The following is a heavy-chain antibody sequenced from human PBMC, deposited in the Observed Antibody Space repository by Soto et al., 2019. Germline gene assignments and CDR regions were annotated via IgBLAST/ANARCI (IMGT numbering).Heavy chain of an antibody. J-gene: IGHJ4*02. V-gene: IGHV4-61*01. CDR2: IYYSGST. CDR1: GGSVSSGSYY. D-gene: IGHD1-26*01. CDR3: AGVIVGAILY. Sequence: KTSETLSLTCTVSGGSVSSGSYYWSWIRQPPGKGLEWIGYIYYSGSTNYNPSLKSRVTISVDTSKNQFSLKLSSVTAADTAVYYCAGVIVGAILYWGQGTLVTVSS.